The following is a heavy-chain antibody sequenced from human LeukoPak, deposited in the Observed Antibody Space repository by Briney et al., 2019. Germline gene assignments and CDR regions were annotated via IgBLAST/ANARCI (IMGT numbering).Heavy chain of an antibody. CDR2: IIPIFGIA. CDR1: GGTFSSYA. CDR3: ARELSYCGGDCYSIPDY. V-gene: IGHV1-69*04. J-gene: IGHJ4*02. D-gene: IGHD2-21*02. Sequence: GASVKVSCKASGGTFSSYAISWVRQAPGQGLEWMGRIIPIFGIANYAQKFQGRVTIIADKSTSTAYMELSSLRSEDTAVYYCARELSYCGGDCYSIPDYWGQGTLVTVSS.